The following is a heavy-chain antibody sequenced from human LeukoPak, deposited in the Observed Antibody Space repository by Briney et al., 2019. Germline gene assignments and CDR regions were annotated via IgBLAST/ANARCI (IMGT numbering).Heavy chain of an antibody. CDR1: GSSISSYY. CDR3: ARGAPLTGDLRGWFDP. D-gene: IGHD7-27*01. Sequence: PSETLSLTCTVSGSSISSYYWSWIRQPPGKGLEWMGYIYYRGSTNYNPSLKSRGTISVDTSKKQVSLKLSSVTAADTAVYYCARGAPLTGDLRGWFDPWGPGTLVTVSS. CDR2: IYYRGST. V-gene: IGHV4-59*12. J-gene: IGHJ5*02.